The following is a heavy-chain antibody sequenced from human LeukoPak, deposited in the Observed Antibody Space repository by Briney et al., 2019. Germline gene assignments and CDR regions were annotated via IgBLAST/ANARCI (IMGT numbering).Heavy chain of an antibody. V-gene: IGHV3-23*01. CDR3: TKAPSGSYYPGYFDF. Sequence: GGSLRLSCAASGFPFSSYAMSWVPEAPGKGLEWVSAIGGSGGSTYYADSVKGRFTISRDNSKNTVYLQMNSLRAEDTAVYYCTKAPSGSYYPGYFDFWGQGTLVAVSS. CDR2: IGGSGGST. D-gene: IGHD1-26*01. J-gene: IGHJ4*02. CDR1: GFPFSSYA.